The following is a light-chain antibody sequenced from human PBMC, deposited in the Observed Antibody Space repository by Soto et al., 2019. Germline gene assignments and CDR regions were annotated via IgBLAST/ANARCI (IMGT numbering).Light chain of an antibody. J-gene: IGKJ2*01. V-gene: IGKV3-20*01. CDR2: GAS. Sequence: EIVLTQSPGTLSLSPGDRATLSCRASQSVSSSYLAWYQQKPGQAPSLLIYGASNRATGIPDRFSGGGSGTDFTLTISRLEPEDFAVYYCQQYGKSAMFTFGKGTKLEIK. CDR1: QSVSSSY. CDR3: QQYGKSAMFT.